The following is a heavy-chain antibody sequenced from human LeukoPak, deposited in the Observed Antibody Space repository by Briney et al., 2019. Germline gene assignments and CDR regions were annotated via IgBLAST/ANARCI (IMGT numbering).Heavy chain of an antibody. Sequence: PGRSLRLSCTASGFTFGDYAMSWVRQAPGKGLEWVGFIRSKAYGGTTEYAASVKGRFTISRDDSKSIAYLQMNSLKTEDSAVYYCTRWNDYGSGSDHAFGIWGRGTMVTVSS. CDR3: TRWNDYGSGSDHAFGI. CDR1: GFTFGDYA. V-gene: IGHV3-49*04. J-gene: IGHJ3*02. CDR2: IRSKAYGGTT. D-gene: IGHD3-10*01.